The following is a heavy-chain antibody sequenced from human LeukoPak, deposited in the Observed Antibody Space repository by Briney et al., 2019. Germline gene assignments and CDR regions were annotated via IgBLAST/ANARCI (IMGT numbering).Heavy chain of an antibody. CDR1: GFTFSSYG. J-gene: IGHJ4*02. CDR2: IKSDGSIT. V-gene: IGHV3-74*01. Sequence: GGSLRLSCAASGFTFSSYGMNWVRQAPGKGLEWVSRIKSDGSITAYADSVKGRFTISRDNAKNTLYLQMNSLRAEDTAVYYCARITDYGGGSSCYRYWGEGHLVTVSS. CDR3: ARITDYGGGSSCYRY. D-gene: IGHD2-15*01.